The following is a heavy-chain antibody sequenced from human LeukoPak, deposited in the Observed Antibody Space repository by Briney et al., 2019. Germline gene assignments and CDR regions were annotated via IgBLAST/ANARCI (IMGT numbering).Heavy chain of an antibody. V-gene: IGHV4-31*03. CDR3: ARDRSRGDWVGY. D-gene: IGHD2-21*02. Sequence: PSETLSLTCTVSGGSISSGGYYWSWIRQHPGKGLEWIGYIYYSGSTYYNPSLKSRVTISVDTSKNQFSLKLSSVTAADTAVYYCARDRSRGDWVGYWGQGTLVTVSS. J-gene: IGHJ4*02. CDR1: GGSISSGGYY. CDR2: IYYSGST.